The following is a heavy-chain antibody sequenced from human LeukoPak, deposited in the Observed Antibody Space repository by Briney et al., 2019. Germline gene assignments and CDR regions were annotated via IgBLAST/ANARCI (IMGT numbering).Heavy chain of an antibody. D-gene: IGHD3-10*01. Sequence: ASVKVSCKASGYTFTGYYMHWVRQAPGQGLEWMGWINPNSGGTNYAQKFQGRVTITRDTSISTAYMELSRLRSDDTAVYHCARANMVRGVGLFFDRNWFDPWGQGTLVTVSS. CDR1: GYTFTGYY. CDR3: ARANMVRGVGLFFDRNWFDP. V-gene: IGHV1-2*02. CDR2: INPNSGGT. J-gene: IGHJ5*02.